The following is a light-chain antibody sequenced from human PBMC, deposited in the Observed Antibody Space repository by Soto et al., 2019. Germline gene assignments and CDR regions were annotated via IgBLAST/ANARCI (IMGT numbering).Light chain of an antibody. Sequence: QSALTQPPSASGSPGQSVTISCTGTSSDVGGYTYVSWYQQHPGKAPKLMIFEVSKRPSGVPDRFSGSKSGNSASLTVSGLQADDEADYYCSSYAGSNSPFVFGSGTKLTV. CDR3: SSYAGSNSPFV. CDR1: SSDVGGYTY. CDR2: EVS. J-gene: IGLJ1*01. V-gene: IGLV2-8*01.